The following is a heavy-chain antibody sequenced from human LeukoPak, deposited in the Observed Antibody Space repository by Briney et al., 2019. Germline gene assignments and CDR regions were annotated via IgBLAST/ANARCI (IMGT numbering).Heavy chain of an antibody. CDR2: IYYSGST. J-gene: IGHJ4*02. D-gene: IGHD5-12*01. CDR1: GVSISSYY. CDR3: ARQVRGLRRSGYYFDY. Sequence: SETLSLTCTVSGVSISSYYWSWIRQPPGKGLEWIGYIYYSGSTNYNPSLKSRVTISVDASKNQFSLKLSSVTAADTAVYYCARQVRGLRRSGYYFDYWGQGTLVTVSS. V-gene: IGHV4-59*08.